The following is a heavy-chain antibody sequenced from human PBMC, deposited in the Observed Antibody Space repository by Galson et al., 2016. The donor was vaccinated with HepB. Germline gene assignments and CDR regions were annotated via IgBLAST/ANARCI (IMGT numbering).Heavy chain of an antibody. V-gene: IGHV3-33*01. CDR2: IWFDGSNN. J-gene: IGHJ3*02. CDR3: ARGTFCSGDSCYSPAFDM. D-gene: IGHD2-15*01. CDR1: GFTFSSYG. Sequence: SLRLSCAASGFTFSSYGMHWVRQAPGKGLEWVAVIWFDGSNNNYVDSVRGRFTISRDNSKNTLYLQMNTLRAEDTGVYYCARGTFCSGDSCYSPAFDMWGQGTMVTVAS.